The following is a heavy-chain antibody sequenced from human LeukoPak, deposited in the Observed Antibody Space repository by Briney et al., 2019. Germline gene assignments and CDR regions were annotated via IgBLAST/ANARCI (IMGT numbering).Heavy chain of an antibody. V-gene: IGHV1-18*01. J-gene: IGHJ6*02. CDR1: GYTFTSYG. Sequence: ASVKVSCKASGYTFTSYGISWVRQAPGQGLEWMGWISAYNGNTNYAQKLQGRVTMTTDTSTSTAYMEPRSLRSDDTAVYYCARNHDYGDPYYYYGMDVWGQGTTVTVSS. CDR2: ISAYNGNT. CDR3: ARNHDYGDPYYYYGMDV. D-gene: IGHD4-17*01.